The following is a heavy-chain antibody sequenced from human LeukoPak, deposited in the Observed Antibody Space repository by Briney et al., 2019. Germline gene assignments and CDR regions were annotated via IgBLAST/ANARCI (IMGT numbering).Heavy chain of an antibody. CDR3: AKGGAGFDYDFGSGDSYAFDI. J-gene: IGHJ3*02. D-gene: IGHD3-3*01. Sequence: PGGSLRLSCAASGFTFSSYAMSWVRQAPGKGGEWVSDFSGSGGSTYYADSVRGRFTISRDNSKNTLYLKTNTRRAGNRTVYYCAKGGAGFDYDFGSGDSYAFDIGGQGKMVTVSS. CDR1: GFTFSSYA. CDR2: FSGSGGST. V-gene: IGHV3-23*01.